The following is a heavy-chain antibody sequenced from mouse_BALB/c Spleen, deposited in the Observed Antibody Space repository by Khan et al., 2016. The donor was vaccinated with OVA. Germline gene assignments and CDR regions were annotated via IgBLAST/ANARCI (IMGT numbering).Heavy chain of an antibody. CDR3: ARDGSRYTHDMDF. CDR1: GFSITNAYA. CDR2: ISYSGST. Sequence: EVQLVESGPDLVKPSPSLSLTCTVTGFSITNAYAWNWIRQFPGNKLEWMGYISYSGSTNYDPALKSRVSITRDTSTNTVFLQLNSLTTEDTATYYCARDGSRYTHDMDFWGAGTSVTVSS. D-gene: IGHD2-3*01. J-gene: IGHJ4*01. V-gene: IGHV3-2*02.